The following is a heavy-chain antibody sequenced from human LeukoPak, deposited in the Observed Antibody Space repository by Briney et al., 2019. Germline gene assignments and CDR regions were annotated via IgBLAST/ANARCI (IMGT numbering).Heavy chain of an antibody. J-gene: IGHJ3*02. Sequence: GGSLILSCAASGFTFSTNPMSWVRQAPGKGLEWVSAISPDKTYYADSVKGRLTISRDNYKNTVDLHMNSPRAEDTAIYYCVKEHVDRAFTRSFEIWGQGIVVTVSS. D-gene: IGHD3-3*02. CDR3: VKEHVDRAFTRSFEI. CDR1: GFTFSTNP. CDR2: ISPDKT. V-gene: IGHV3-23*01.